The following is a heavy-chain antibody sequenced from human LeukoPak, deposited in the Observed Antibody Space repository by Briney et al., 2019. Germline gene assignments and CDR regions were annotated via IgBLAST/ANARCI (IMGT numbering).Heavy chain of an antibody. D-gene: IGHD6-13*01. Sequence: GGSLRLSRAASGFTFDDYAMHWVRQVPGKGLEWLSLISGDGGDTYYADSVKGRFTISRDNSKNSLSLRMNSLRTEDTALYYCGKGDRTAANGYVDYWGQGTLVTVSS. J-gene: IGHJ4*02. CDR3: GKGDRTAANGYVDY. CDR2: ISGDGGDT. V-gene: IGHV3-43*02. CDR1: GFTFDDYA.